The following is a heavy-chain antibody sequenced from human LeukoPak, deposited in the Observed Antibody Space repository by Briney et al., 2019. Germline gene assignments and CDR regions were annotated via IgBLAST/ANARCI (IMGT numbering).Heavy chain of an antibody. Sequence: PGGSLRPSCAASGFTFSSYAMSWVRQAPGKGLEWVSAISGSGGSTYYADSVKGRFTISRDNSKNTLYLQMNSLRAEDTAVYYCAKDPEYYYGSGSYSWFDPWGQGTLVTVSS. V-gene: IGHV3-23*01. J-gene: IGHJ5*02. CDR1: GFTFSSYA. D-gene: IGHD3-10*01. CDR2: ISGSGGST. CDR3: AKDPEYYYGSGSYSWFDP.